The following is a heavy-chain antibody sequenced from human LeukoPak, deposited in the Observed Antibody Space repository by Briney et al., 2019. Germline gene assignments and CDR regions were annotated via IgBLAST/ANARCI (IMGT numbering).Heavy chain of an antibody. V-gene: IGHV4-4*07. D-gene: IGHD3-10*01. CDR3: ARILWFGEPSRTYYYYMDV. J-gene: IGHJ6*03. CDR2: IYTSGST. CDR1: GDSISSYY. Sequence: PSETLSLTCTVSGDSISSYYWSWIRQPAGKGLEWIGRIYTSGSTNYNPSLKSRVTMSVDTSKNQFSLKLSSVTAADTAVYYCARILWFGEPSRTYYYYMDVWGKGTTVTVSS.